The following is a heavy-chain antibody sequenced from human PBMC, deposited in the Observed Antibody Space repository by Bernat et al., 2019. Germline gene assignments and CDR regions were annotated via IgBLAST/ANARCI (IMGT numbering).Heavy chain of an antibody. CDR1: GFNFSNYG. Sequence: QVQLVESGGGVVQPGRSLRLSCVASGFNFSNYGMHWVRQAPGKGLEWVAVIWFDGTNIYYANSVKGRFTISRDNSNNMMYLQMNSLSAEDTAVYYCARPPDQFLSPYYFYYWGQGTLVTVSS. CDR3: ARPPDQFLSPYYFYY. D-gene: IGHD2-2*01. V-gene: IGHV3-33*01. J-gene: IGHJ4*02. CDR2: IWFDGTNI.